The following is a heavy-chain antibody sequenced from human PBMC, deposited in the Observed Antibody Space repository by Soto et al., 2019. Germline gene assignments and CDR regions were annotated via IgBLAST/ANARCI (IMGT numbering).Heavy chain of an antibody. CDR3: AKDISTYSGSYTYYFDS. J-gene: IGHJ4*02. CDR1: GFTFSNYA. CDR2: TSHDGSNK. D-gene: IGHD1-26*01. V-gene: IGHV3-30*18. Sequence: QVQLVESGGGVVQPGRSLRLSCAASGFTFSNYAMHWVRQAPGKGLEWVAVTSHDGSNKYYADSVKGRFTISGDNPKNTLYLQMNNLRAEDTAVYYCAKDISTYSGSYTYYFDSWGQGTLVTVSS.